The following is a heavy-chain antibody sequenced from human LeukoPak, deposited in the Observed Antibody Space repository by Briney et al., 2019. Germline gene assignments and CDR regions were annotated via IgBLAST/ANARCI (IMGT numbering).Heavy chain of an antibody. CDR1: GFTFSSYG. Sequence: GGSLRLSCAASGFTFSSYGMSWVRQAPGKGLEWVSAISGSGGSTYYADSVKGRFTISRDNAKNSLYLQMNSLRAEDTAVYYCSRGRASLSMTIRSERSYYYMDVWGKGTTVTISS. CDR3: SRGRASLSMTIRSERSYYYMDV. J-gene: IGHJ6*03. V-gene: IGHV3-23*01. CDR2: ISGSGGST. D-gene: IGHD3-22*01.